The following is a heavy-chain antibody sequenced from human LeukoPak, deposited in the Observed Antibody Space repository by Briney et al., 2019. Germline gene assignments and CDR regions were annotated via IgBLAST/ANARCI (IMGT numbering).Heavy chain of an antibody. Sequence: GSVEGSCKASGYTFTGYEMRWGRQAPGQGHEWMGWINPNSGGTNYAQKFQGRVTMTRDTSISTAYMDLSRLRSDDTAVYYCARGVEGYSGYDAFDYWGQGTLVTVSS. CDR2: INPNSGGT. J-gene: IGHJ4*02. CDR3: ARGVEGYSGYDAFDY. V-gene: IGHV1-2*02. D-gene: IGHD5-12*01. CDR1: GYTFTGYE.